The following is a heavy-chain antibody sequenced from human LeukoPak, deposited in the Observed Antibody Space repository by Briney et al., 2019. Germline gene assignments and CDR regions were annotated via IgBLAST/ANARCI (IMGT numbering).Heavy chain of an antibody. CDR1: GGSNSSYY. V-gene: IGHV4-59*08. J-gene: IGHJ4*02. D-gene: IGHD6-19*01. CDR3: ARARPVAGTRSIFDY. Sequence: SETLSLTCTVSGGSNSSYYWSWIRQPPGKGLEWIGYIYYSGSTNYNPSLKSRVTISVDTSKNQFSLKLSSVTAADTAVYYCARARPVAGTRSIFDYWGQGTLVTVSS. CDR2: IYYSGST.